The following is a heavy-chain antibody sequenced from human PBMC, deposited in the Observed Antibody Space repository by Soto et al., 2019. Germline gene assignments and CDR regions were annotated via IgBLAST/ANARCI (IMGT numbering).Heavy chain of an antibody. CDR3: ASFYDRSGYYSFDH. D-gene: IGHD3-22*01. J-gene: IGHJ4*02. CDR2: IYYSGNT. Sequence: PSETLSLTCTVSGGSISSYYWNWIRQPPGKGLEWIGYIYYSGNTKYNPSLKSRVTISVDTSKNQFSLKLSSATAADTAVYYCASFYDRSGYYSFDHWGQGTPVTVSS. V-gene: IGHV4-59*01. CDR1: GGSISSYY.